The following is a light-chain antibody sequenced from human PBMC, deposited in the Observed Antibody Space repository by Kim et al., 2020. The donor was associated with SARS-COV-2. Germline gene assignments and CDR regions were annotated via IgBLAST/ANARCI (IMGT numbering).Light chain of an antibody. V-gene: IGKV3-11*01. J-gene: IGKJ4*01. CDR1: QSLSSY. Sequence: PPEEGATPSCRASQSLSSYLAWYQQKPGRAPRLLIYDSSTRAPGIPARFSGSGSGTDFTLTISRLEPEDFAVYYCQQRTNWPPHTFGGGTKVDIK. CDR3: QQRTNWPPHT. CDR2: DSS.